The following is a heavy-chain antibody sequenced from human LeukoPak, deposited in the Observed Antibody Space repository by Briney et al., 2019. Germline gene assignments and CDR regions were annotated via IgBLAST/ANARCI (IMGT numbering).Heavy chain of an antibody. CDR1: GGSISSGDYY. CDR2: IYYSGST. J-gene: IGHJ3*02. V-gene: IGHV4-30-4*01. CDR3: ARGAPAAHDAFDI. D-gene: IGHD2-2*01. Sequence: PSQTLSLTCTVSGGSISSGDYYWSWIRQPPGKGLEWIGYIYYSGSTYYNPSLKSRVTISVDTSKNQFSLKLSSVTAADTAVYYCARGAPAAHDAFDIWGQGTMVTVSS.